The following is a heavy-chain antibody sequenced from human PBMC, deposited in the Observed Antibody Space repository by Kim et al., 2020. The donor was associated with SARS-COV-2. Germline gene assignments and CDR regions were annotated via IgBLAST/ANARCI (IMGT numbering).Heavy chain of an antibody. CDR3: ASALRLGYSSGWYQGLSFDP. CDR1: GGSISSSSYY. Sequence: SETLSLTCTVSGGSISSSSYYWGWIRQPPGKGLEWIGSIYYSGSTYYNPSLKSRVTISVDTSKNQFSLKLSSVTAADTAVYYCASALRLGYSSGWYQGLSFDPWGQGTLVTVSS. V-gene: IGHV4-39*01. J-gene: IGHJ5*02. D-gene: IGHD6-19*01. CDR2: IYYSGST.